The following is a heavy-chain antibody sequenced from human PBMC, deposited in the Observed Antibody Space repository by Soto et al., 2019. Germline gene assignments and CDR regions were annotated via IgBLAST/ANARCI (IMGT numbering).Heavy chain of an antibody. CDR3: VRRGADQSLNF. CDR1: GFTLIDHW. V-gene: IGHV3-11*01. Sequence: PWGSLRLSCAASGFTLIDHWIIFIRQAPLKGLEWVAYITNIDNTEKYADSVRGRFAVSRDNAKKMLYLQMNSLRGDDTGVYYCVRRGADQSLNFWGQGTLVTVSS. CDR2: ITNIDNTE. J-gene: IGHJ4*02.